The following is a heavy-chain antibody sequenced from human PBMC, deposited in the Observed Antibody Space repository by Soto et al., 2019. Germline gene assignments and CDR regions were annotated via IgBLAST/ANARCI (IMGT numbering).Heavy chain of an antibody. CDR1: DGNISSYY. CDR2: IYYSGST. CDR3: ARGGFARWAPDHYLDY. V-gene: IGHV4-59*01. J-gene: IGHJ4*02. Sequence: TSEPLPLTWSVADGNISSYYWSRIRQTPGKGLEWIGYIYYSGSTNYNPSLKSRVTISVDTSKNQFSLKLSSVTAADTAVYYCARGGFARWAPDHYLDYWGQGTLVTVSS. D-gene: IGHD2-2*01.